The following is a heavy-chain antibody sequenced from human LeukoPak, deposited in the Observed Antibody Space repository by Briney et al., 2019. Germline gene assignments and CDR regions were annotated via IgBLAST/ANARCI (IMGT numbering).Heavy chain of an antibody. D-gene: IGHD5-18*01. CDR2: INPDSGGT. V-gene: IGHV1-2*02. CDR3: ATCPHSYASVSGWFDP. CDR1: GYTFTGYH. J-gene: IGHJ5*02. Sequence: ASVKVSCKASGYTFTGYHMHWVRQAPGQGLEWMGWINPDSGGTDYAQKLQGRVTMTEDTSTDTAYMELSSLRSEDTAVYYCATCPHSYASVSGWFDPWGQGTLVTVSS.